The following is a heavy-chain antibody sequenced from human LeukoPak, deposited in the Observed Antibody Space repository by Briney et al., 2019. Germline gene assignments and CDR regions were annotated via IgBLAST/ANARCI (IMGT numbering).Heavy chain of an antibody. J-gene: IGHJ4*02. CDR2: IWYDGSNK. Sequence: GGSLRLPCVASGFTFSSYGMHWVRQAPGKGLEWVAVIWYDGSNKYYADSVKGRFTISRDNSKNTLYLQMNSLRAEDTAVYYCARGYARYDILTGYCFDYWGQGTLVTVSS. V-gene: IGHV3-33*01. CDR3: ARGYARYDILTGYCFDY. CDR1: GFTFSSYG. D-gene: IGHD3-9*01.